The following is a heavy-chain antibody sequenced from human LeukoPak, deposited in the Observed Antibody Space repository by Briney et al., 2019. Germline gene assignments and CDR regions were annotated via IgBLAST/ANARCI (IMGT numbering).Heavy chain of an antibody. Sequence: ASVKVSCKASGGTFSSYAISWVRQAPGQGLEWMGRIIPILGIANYAQKSQGRVTITADKSTSTAYMELSSLRSEDTAVYYCAKTNYYGSGSPWGYFQHWGQGTLVTVSS. D-gene: IGHD3-10*01. J-gene: IGHJ1*01. CDR1: GGTFSSYA. V-gene: IGHV1-69*04. CDR3: AKTNYYGSGSPWGYFQH. CDR2: IIPILGIA.